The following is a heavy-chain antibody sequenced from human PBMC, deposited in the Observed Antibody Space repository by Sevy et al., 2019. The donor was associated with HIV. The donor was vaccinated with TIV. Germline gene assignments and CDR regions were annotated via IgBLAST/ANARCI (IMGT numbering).Heavy chain of an antibody. CDR2: ISSSSSTI. V-gene: IGHV3-48*02. CDR1: GFTFSSYS. J-gene: IGHJ4*02. D-gene: IGHD3-10*01. Sequence: GGSLRLSCAASGFTFSSYSMNWVRQAPGKGLEWVSYISSSSSTIYYADSVKGRFTISRDNAKNSPYLQMNSLRDEDTAVYYCARAHYYGSGSSAQFDYWGQGTLVTVSS. CDR3: ARAHYYGSGSSAQFDY.